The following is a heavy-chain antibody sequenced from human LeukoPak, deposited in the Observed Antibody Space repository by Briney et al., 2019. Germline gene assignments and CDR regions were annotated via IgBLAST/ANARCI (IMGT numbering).Heavy chain of an antibody. CDR1: GGTFSSYA. CDR3: ARDSVDIVVVPAAINWSDP. CDR2: IIPIFGTA. D-gene: IGHD2-2*01. V-gene: IGHV1-69*01. Sequence: GSSVKVSCKASGGTFSSYAISWVRQAPGQGLEWMGGIIPIFGTANYAQKFQGRVTITADESTSTAYMELSSLRSEDTAVYYCARDSVDIVVVPAAINWSDPWGQGTLDTVSS. J-gene: IGHJ5*02.